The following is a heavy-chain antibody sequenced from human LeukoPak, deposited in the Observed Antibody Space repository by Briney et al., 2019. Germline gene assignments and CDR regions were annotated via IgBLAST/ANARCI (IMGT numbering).Heavy chain of an antibody. CDR1: GYSFTSYW. CDR3: ARQGGATPGY. J-gene: IGHJ4*02. CDR2: IDPSDSYT. Sequence: GESLRISCKGSGYSFTSYWISWVRQMPGKGLEWMGRIDPSDSYTNYSPSFEGHVTISADRSTNTAYLQWSSLRASDTAMYYCARQGGATPGYWGQGTLVTVSS. D-gene: IGHD1-26*01. V-gene: IGHV5-10-1*01.